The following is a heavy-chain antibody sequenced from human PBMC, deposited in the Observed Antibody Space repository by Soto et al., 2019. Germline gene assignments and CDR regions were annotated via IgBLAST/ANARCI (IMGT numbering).Heavy chain of an antibody. CDR1: GFTFSSYA. J-gene: IGHJ6*03. CDR2: ISGSGGST. V-gene: IGHV3-23*01. D-gene: IGHD2-2*01. CDR3: AKAPYCSSTSCYAGVGRKYYMDV. Sequence: GGSLRLSCAASGFTFSSYAMSWVRQAPGKGLEWVSAISGSGGSTYYADSVKGRFTISRDNSKNTLYLQMNSLRAEDTAVYYCAKAPYCSSTSCYAGVGRKYYMDVWGKGTTVTVSS.